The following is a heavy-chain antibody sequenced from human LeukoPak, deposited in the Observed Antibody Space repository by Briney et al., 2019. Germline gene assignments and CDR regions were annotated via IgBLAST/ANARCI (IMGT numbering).Heavy chain of an antibody. CDR2: IYTSGST. Sequence: SETLSLTCTVSGGSISSYYWSWIRQPAGKGLEWIGRIYTSGSTNYNPSLKSRVTMSVDTSKNQFSLKLSSVTAADTAVYYCARVFRFWSGYDAFDIWGQGTMVTVSS. CDR1: GGSISSYY. D-gene: IGHD3-3*01. J-gene: IGHJ3*02. CDR3: ARVFRFWSGYDAFDI. V-gene: IGHV4-4*07.